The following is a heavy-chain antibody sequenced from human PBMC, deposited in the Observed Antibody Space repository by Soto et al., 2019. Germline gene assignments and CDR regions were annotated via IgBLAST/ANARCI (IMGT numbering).Heavy chain of an antibody. V-gene: IGHV2-5*02. CDR1: GFSLITSGVG. Sequence: QITLKASGPALVKPPQTLTLTCTFSGFSLITSGVGVGWIRQPPGTALEGLAHIYWDDNIRYSPSLQSRLTVTKFYSSNQVVLKLTNMDPVDTGTYYCARRYGDYVRWFDYWGQGTLVTVSS. CDR2: IYWDDNI. CDR3: ARRYGDYVRWFDY. D-gene: IGHD4-17*01. J-gene: IGHJ4*02.